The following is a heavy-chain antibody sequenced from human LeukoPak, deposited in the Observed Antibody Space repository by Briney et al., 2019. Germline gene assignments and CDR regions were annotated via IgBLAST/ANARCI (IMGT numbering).Heavy chain of an antibody. J-gene: IGHJ4*02. Sequence: GGSLRLSCAASGFTFSNAWMSWVRQAPGKGLEWVGRIKSKTGGGTTDYAAPVKGRFTISRDDSKNSLYLQMNSLKTEDTAVYYCVRVGSVAGSDYLDYWGQGTLVTVSS. D-gene: IGHD6-19*01. CDR2: IKSKTGGGTT. V-gene: IGHV3-15*01. CDR1: GFTFSNAW. CDR3: VRVGSVAGSDYLDY.